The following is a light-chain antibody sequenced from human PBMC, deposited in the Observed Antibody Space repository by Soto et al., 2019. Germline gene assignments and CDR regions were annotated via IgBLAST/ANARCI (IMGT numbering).Light chain of an antibody. Sequence: EAVMTQSPATLSVSPGERATLSCRASQSVSTNLAWYQQKPGQAPRLLIYDASTRATGIPVRFSGSGSGTEFTLSISRVQSEDFAIFYCQQYNRWPRTFGQGTKVEI. CDR3: QQYNRWPRT. V-gene: IGKV3-15*01. CDR1: QSVSTN. J-gene: IGKJ1*01. CDR2: DAS.